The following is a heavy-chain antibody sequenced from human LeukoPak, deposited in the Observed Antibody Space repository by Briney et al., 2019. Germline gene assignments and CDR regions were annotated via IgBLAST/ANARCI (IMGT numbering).Heavy chain of an antibody. CDR2: IYYSGST. CDR1: GGSISSSSYY. J-gene: IGHJ3*02. D-gene: IGHD3-10*01. Sequence: SETLSLTCTVSGGSISSSSYYWGWIRQPPGKGLEWIGSIYYSGSTYYNPSLKSRVTISVDTSKNQFSLKLSSVTAADTAVYYCARVSNYYGSGSYYLDAFDIWGQGTMVTVSS. V-gene: IGHV4-39*07. CDR3: ARVSNYYGSGSYYLDAFDI.